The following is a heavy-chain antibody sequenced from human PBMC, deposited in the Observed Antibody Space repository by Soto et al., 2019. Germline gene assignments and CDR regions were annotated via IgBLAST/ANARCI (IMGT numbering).Heavy chain of an antibody. Sequence: ASVKVSCKASCDTLTGYHIHGPRQAPGQGLQWPRWTNPNSAGTNYAQKFQGWVTMTRQTSISKAYTELRTLISYYKALYYCAIGYYYGSGSTLGYWGQGTLVTVCS. CDR3: AIGYYYGSGSTLGY. CDR2: TNPNSAGT. V-gene: IGHV1-2*04. CDR1: CDTLTGYH. J-gene: IGHJ4*02. D-gene: IGHD3-10*01.